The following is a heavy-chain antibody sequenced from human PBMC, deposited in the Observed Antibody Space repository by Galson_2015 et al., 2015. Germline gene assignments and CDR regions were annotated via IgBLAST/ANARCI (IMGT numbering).Heavy chain of an antibody. Sequence: SLRLSCAASGFTFTTYSMNWVRQAPGKGLEWASTSGRSRVYRFYADSVKGRFTISRDNAKNSLYLQMNSLRAEDTAVYYCARGEDYGDYYYYFDLWGQGTLVTVSS. V-gene: IGHV3-21*01. CDR1: GFTFTTYS. CDR2: SGRSRVYR. J-gene: IGHJ4*02. D-gene: IGHD4-17*01. CDR3: ARGEDYGDYYYYFDL.